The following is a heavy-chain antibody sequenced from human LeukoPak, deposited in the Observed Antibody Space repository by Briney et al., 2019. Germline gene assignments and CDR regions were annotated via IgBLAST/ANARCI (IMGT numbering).Heavy chain of an antibody. CDR3: ARVWATGGE. V-gene: IGHV3-9*01. CDR1: GFTFSSYE. J-gene: IGHJ4*02. CDR2: ISWNSGSI. D-gene: IGHD1-14*01. Sequence: GGSLRLSCAASGFTFSSYEMNWVRQAPGKGLEWVSGISWNSGSIGYADSVKGRFTISRDNAKNSLYLQMNSLRAEDTAVYYCARVWATGGEWGQGTLVTVSS.